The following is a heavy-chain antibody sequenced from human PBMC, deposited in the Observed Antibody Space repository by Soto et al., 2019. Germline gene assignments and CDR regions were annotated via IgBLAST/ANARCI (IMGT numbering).Heavy chain of an antibody. CDR2: IKQDGSEK. J-gene: IGHJ5*02. CDR1: GFTFSSYW. Sequence: GGSLRLSCAASGFTFSSYWMSWVRQAPGKGLEWVANIKQDGSEKYYVDSVKGRFTISRDNAKNSLYLQMNSLRAEDTAVYYCARDRIAAAGSTDWFDPWGQGTMVTVYS. V-gene: IGHV3-7*01. CDR3: ARDRIAAAGSTDWFDP. D-gene: IGHD6-13*01.